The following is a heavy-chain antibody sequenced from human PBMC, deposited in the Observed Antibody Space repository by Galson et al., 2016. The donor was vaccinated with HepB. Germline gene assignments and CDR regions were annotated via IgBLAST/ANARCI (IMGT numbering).Heavy chain of an antibody. CDR1: GDSISSGPNY. V-gene: IGHV4-31*03. D-gene: IGHD2-2*01. J-gene: IGHJ4*02. CDR3: ARRRGRGKDCRTISCHAFDY. CDR2: LSYTGGT. Sequence: TLSLTCTVSGDSISSGPNYWSWIRQHPGKGLEWIGSLSYTGGTYYNPSLRSRVAISVDTSANQFSLDLTSLTDADTAVYFCARRRGRGKDCRTISCHAFDYWGQGALVTVAS.